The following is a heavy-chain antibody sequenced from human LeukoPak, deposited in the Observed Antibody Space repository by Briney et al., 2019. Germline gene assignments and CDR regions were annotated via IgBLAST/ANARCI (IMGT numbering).Heavy chain of an antibody. CDR2: INPNSGGT. V-gene: IGHV1-2*02. D-gene: IGHD6-13*01. Sequence: ASVKVSCKASGYTFTGYYMHWVRQAPGQGLEWMGWINPNSGGTNYAQKFQGRVTMTRDTSISTAYMELSRLRSDGTAVYYCARDTGIAAPHGPDYWGQGTLVTVSS. CDR3: ARDTGIAAPHGPDY. J-gene: IGHJ4*02. CDR1: GYTFTGYY.